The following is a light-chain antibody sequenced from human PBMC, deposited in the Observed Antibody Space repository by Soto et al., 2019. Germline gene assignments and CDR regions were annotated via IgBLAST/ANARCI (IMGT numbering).Light chain of an antibody. Sequence: SYELTQPPSVSVSPGQTASITCSGDKVGNKYACWYQQKPGQSPVLVIYLDTKRPSGIPERLPGSNSGNTATLSISGTQAMDEADYYCQAWDSSPVVFGGGPKLTVL. CDR2: LDT. CDR1: KVGNKY. V-gene: IGLV3-1*01. CDR3: QAWDSSPVV. J-gene: IGLJ2*01.